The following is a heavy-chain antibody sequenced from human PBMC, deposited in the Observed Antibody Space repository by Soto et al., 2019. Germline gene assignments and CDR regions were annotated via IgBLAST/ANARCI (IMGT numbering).Heavy chain of an antibody. CDR3: AIHFSSTLCYDPDFAS. CDR2: ISAYNGNT. CDR1: GYTFTSYG. D-gene: IGHD2-2*01. V-gene: IGHV1-18*01. Sequence: QVQLVQSGAEVKKPGASVKVSCKASGYTFTSYGISWVRQAPGQGLEWMGWISAYNGNTNCAQKLQGRVTMTTDTSPSTAYMELRSLRSDDTAVYYCAIHFSSTLCYDPDFASCGQGTLVTVSS. J-gene: IGHJ4*02.